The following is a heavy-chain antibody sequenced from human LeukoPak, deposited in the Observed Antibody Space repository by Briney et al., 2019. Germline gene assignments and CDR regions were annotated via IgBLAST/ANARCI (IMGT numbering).Heavy chain of an antibody. CDR3: ARAENTKDYDFWSGYYTYNWFDP. J-gene: IGHJ5*02. CDR1: GGTFSSYA. V-gene: IGHV1-69*13. CDR2: IIPIFGTA. Sequence: SVTVSCTASGGTFSSYAISWVRQAPGQGLEWMGGIIPIFGTANYAQKFQGRVTITADESTSTAYMELSSLRSEDTAVYYCARAENTKDYDFWSGYYTYNWFDPWGQGTLVTVSS. D-gene: IGHD3-3*01.